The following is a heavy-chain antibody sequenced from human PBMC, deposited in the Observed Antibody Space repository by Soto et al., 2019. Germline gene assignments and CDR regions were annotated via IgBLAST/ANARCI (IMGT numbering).Heavy chain of an antibody. CDR1: GFTVSSNY. V-gene: IGHV3-66*01. D-gene: IGHD3-9*01. CDR2: IYTDGRT. J-gene: IGHJ4*02. Sequence: PGGSLRLSCAASGFTVSSNYMSWVRQAPGKGLEWVSVIYTDGRTYYTDSVKGRFTISRDNSKNTLYLHMNNLRAEDTAVYYCVRDVPSQYFDWFFDYWGQGTLVTVSS. CDR3: VRDVPSQYFDWFFDY.